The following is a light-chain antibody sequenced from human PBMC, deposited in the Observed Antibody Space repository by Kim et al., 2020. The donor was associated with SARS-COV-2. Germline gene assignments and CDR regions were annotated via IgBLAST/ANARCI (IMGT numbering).Light chain of an antibody. J-gene: IGKJ1*01. V-gene: IGKV1-33*01. CDR2: DAT. CDR1: QDISNY. CDR3: QQHDNLPRT. Sequence: DIQMTQSPSSLSASVGDRVTITCQASQDISNYLNWYQHKPGKAPQLLIYDATSLETGVPSRFSGSGAATEFSFTISSVQPEDVATYYCQQHDNLPRTFGQGTKVDIK.